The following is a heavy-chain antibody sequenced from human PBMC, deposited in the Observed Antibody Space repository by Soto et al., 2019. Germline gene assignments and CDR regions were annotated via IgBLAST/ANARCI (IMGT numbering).Heavy chain of an antibody. D-gene: IGHD5-12*01. V-gene: IGHV1-3*01. CDR1: GYTFTSYA. J-gene: IGHJ4*02. CDR3: ARQAEGGYNSGY. CDR2: INAGNGNT. Sequence: QVQLVQSGAEVKKPGASVKVSCKASGYTFTSYAMHWVRQAPGQRLEWMGWINAGNGNTKYSQKFQGRVTITRDTPARTAYMELSTLSSEATAVYYCARQAEGGYNSGYWGQGTLVTVSS.